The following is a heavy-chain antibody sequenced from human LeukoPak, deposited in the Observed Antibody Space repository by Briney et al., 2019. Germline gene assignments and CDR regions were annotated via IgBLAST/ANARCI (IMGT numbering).Heavy chain of an antibody. CDR1: GYTFTSYD. J-gene: IGHJ6*03. CDR3: ARGVPVRRFLLYCSGGSCYSHYMDV. CDR2: VNPNSGNT. V-gene: IGHV1-8*03. Sequence: ASVKVSCKASGYTFTSYDINWVRQATGQGLEWMGWVNPNSGNTGYAQKFQGRVTITRNTSISTAYMELSSLRSEDTAVYYCARGVPVRRFLLYCSGGSCYSHYMDVWGKGTTVTVSS. D-gene: IGHD2-15*01.